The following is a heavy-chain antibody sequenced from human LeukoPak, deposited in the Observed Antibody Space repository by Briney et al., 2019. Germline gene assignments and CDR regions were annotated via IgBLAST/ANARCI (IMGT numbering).Heavy chain of an antibody. V-gene: IGHV4-59*01. J-gene: IGHJ4*02. D-gene: IGHD1-26*01. CDR1: GGSISSYY. CDR3: ALGGSFQYYFDY. CDR2: IYYSGST. Sequence: SETLSLTCTVSGGSISSYYWSWIRQPPGKGLEWIGYIYYSGSTNYNPSLKSRVTISVDTSKNQFSLKLSSVTAADTAVYYCALGGSFQYYFDYWGQGTLVTVSS.